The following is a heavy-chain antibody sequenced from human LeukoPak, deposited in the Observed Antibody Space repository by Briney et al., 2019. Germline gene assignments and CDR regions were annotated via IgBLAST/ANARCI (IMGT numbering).Heavy chain of an antibody. Sequence: GGSLRLSCAASGFSVSSNFMTWVRQAPGKGLEWVSSISSSSSYIYYADSVKGRFTISRDNAKNSLYLQMNSLRAEDTAVYYCARSAAAGNHWFDPWGQGTLVTVSS. J-gene: IGHJ5*02. CDR3: ARSAAAGNHWFDP. CDR1: GFSVSSNF. V-gene: IGHV3-21*04. D-gene: IGHD6-13*01. CDR2: ISSSSSYI.